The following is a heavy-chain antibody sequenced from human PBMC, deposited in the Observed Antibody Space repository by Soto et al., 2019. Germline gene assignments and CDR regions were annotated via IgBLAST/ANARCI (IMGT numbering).Heavy chain of an antibody. CDR1: GGSFSVYS. J-gene: IGHJ5*02. Sequence: LSLTCAVYGGSFSVYSWSWIRHPPVNGLELIGDINHSGMTHYNPSLESRVSMSVDSSKNQFSLKLNSVTAADTAVYYCARENHPWAAIPVRKLKTAWWFDPWGQGTLVTVSS. CDR3: ARENHPWAAIPVRKLKTAWWFDP. CDR2: INHSGMT. D-gene: IGHD2-21*02. V-gene: IGHV4-34*01.